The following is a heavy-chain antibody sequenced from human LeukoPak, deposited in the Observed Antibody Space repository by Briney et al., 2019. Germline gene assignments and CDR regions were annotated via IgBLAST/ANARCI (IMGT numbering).Heavy chain of an antibody. J-gene: IGHJ5*02. V-gene: IGHV3-11*04. Sequence: GGSLRLSCAASGFTFSDYYMSWIRQAPGKGLEWVSYISSSGSTIHYADSVKGRFTISRDNAKNSLYIQVTSLRAEHPAVSYCAILRTHNWNDHWGQGTLVTVSS. CDR2: ISSSGSTI. CDR1: GFTFSDYY. CDR3: AILRTHNWNDH.